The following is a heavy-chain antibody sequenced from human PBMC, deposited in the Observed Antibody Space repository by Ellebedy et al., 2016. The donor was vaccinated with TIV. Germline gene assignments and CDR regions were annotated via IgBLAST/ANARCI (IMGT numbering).Heavy chain of an antibody. CDR2: IKPDGSEK. D-gene: IGHD3-3*01. CDR1: GFTFSSYW. V-gene: IGHV3-7*01. CDR3: ARAVGGSGAY. J-gene: IGHJ4*02. Sequence: GESLKISXAASGFTFSSYWMHWVRQAPGKGLGWVANIKPDGSEKYYVDSVKGRFTISRDNAKNSLYLQMNSLRAEDTAVYDCARAVGGSGAYWGQGTLVTVSS.